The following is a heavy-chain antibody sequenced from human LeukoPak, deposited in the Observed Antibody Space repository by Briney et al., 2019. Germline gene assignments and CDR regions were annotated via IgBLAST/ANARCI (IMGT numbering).Heavy chain of an antibody. J-gene: IGHJ6*03. D-gene: IGHD3-10*01. CDR2: INHSGST. V-gene: IGHV4-39*07. CDR1: GGSISSGSDY. CDR3: ARGRRYYYGSGSYERYMDV. Sequence: KSSETLSLTCTVSGGSISSGSDYWSWIRQPPGKGLEWIGEINHSGSTNYNPSLKSRVTISVDTSKNQFSLKLSSVTAADTAVYYCARGRRYYYGSGSYERYMDVWGKGTTVTVSS.